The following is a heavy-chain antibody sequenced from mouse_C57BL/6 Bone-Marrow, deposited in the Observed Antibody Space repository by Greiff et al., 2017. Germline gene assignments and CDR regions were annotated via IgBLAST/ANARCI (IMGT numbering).Heavy chain of an antibody. CDR3: TITTVVALYYFDY. CDR1: GFNIKDDY. D-gene: IGHD1-1*01. J-gene: IGHJ2*01. Sequence: VQLQQSGAELVRPGASVKLSCTASGFNIKDDYMHWVKQRPEQGLEWIGWIDPENGDTESASKFQGKATITADTSSNTAYLQLSSLTSEDTAVYYCTITTVVALYYFDYWGQGTTLTVSS. V-gene: IGHV14-4*01. CDR2: IDPENGDT.